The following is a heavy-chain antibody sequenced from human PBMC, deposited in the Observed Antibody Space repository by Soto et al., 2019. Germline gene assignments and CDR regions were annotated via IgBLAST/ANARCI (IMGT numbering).Heavy chain of an antibody. CDR3: ARDNVSYSYGYRPFDY. CDR2: ISAYNGNT. Sequence: ASVKVSCKASGYTFTSYGISWVRQAPGQGLEWMGWISAYNGNTNYAQKLQGRVTMTTDTSTSTAYMELRSLRSDDTAVYYCARDNVSYSYGYRPFDYWGQGTLVTVSS. J-gene: IGHJ4*02. CDR1: GYTFTSYG. V-gene: IGHV1-18*01. D-gene: IGHD5-18*01.